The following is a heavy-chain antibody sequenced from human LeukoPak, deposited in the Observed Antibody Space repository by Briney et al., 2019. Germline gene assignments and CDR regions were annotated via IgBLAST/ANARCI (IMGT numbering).Heavy chain of an antibody. V-gene: IGHV4-30-2*01. CDR1: GGSISSGGYS. D-gene: IGHD5/OR15-5a*01. Sequence: SQTLSLTCAVSGGSISSGGYSWSWIRQPPGKGLEWIGYIYHSGSTYFNPSLKSRVTISVDRSKNQFSLKLSSVTAADTAVYYCARVSGSVNFDYWGQGTLVTVSS. CDR2: IYHSGST. CDR3: ARVSGSVNFDY. J-gene: IGHJ4*02.